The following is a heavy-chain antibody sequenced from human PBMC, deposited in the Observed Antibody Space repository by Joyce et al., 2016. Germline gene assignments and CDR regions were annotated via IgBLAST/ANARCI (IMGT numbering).Heavy chain of an antibody. CDR1: GYTFSKYW. D-gene: IGHD5-12*01. Sequence: EVQLAQSGAEVKKPGETLRISCKGTGYTFSKYWIAWVRQMPGKGLGGIGIIYPARTDTKYKPSLQGQFTISADKSINTSYLQWTGLKASDTAIYYCARQAESSYDWCVNYLYYFMDVWGKGTTVTVSS. CDR3: ARQAESSYDWCVNYLYYFMDV. J-gene: IGHJ6*03. CDR2: IYPARTDT. V-gene: IGHV5-51*01.